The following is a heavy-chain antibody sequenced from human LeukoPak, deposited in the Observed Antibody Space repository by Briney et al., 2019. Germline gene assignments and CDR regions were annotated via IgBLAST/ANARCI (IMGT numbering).Heavy chain of an antibody. Sequence: GGSLRLSCAASGFTFSSYSMNWVRQAPGKGLEWVSSISSSSSYIYYADSVKGRFTISRDNAKNSLYLQMNSLRAEDTAVYYCPRAVAGRRDAFDIWGQGTMVTVSS. CDR3: PRAVAGRRDAFDI. J-gene: IGHJ3*02. V-gene: IGHV3-21*01. D-gene: IGHD6-19*01. CDR2: ISSSSSYI. CDR1: GFTFSSYS.